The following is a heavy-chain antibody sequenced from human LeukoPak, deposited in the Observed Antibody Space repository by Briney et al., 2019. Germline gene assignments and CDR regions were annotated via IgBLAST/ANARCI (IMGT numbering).Heavy chain of an antibody. J-gene: IGHJ4*02. V-gene: IGHV3-30*14. D-gene: IGHD2-21*01. CDR2: ISYDGSNK. Sequence: GRSLRLSCAASGFTFSNYAMHWVRQAPGKGLEWVAVISYDGSNKYYTDSVKGRFTISRDNSKNTLYLQMNSLRPEDTAVFYCARAAYGRLAGYFDYWGQGTLVTVSS. CDR3: ARAAYGRLAGYFDY. CDR1: GFTFSNYA.